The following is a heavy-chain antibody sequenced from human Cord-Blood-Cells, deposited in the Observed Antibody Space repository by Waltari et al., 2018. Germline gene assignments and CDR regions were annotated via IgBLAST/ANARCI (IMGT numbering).Heavy chain of an antibody. V-gene: IGHV3-30*18. CDR3: AKERLSGLDAFDI. CDR1: GFTFSSYG. Sequence: QVQLVESGGGVVQPGRAMRLSCAASGFTFSSYGMQRVRQAPGKGLEWVAVISYDGSNKYYADSVKGRFTISRDNSKNTLYLQMNSLRAEDTAVYYCAKERLSGLDAFDIWGQGTMVTVSS. J-gene: IGHJ3*02. CDR2: ISYDGSNK. D-gene: IGHD3-10*01.